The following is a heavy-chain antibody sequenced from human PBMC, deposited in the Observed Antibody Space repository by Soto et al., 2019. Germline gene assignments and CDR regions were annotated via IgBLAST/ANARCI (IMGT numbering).Heavy chain of an antibody. D-gene: IGHD3-22*01. J-gene: IGHJ4*02. CDR2: IDPSDSQT. Sequence: ESLKISCKGSGYSFAGYWITWVRQKPGKGLEWMGRIDPSDSQTYYSPSFRGHITISVTKSITTVFLQWSSLRASDTAMYYCARQIYDSDTGPNFQYYFDSWGQGTPVTVSS. V-gene: IGHV5-10-1*01. CDR1: GYSFAGYW. CDR3: ARQIYDSDTGPNFQYYFDS.